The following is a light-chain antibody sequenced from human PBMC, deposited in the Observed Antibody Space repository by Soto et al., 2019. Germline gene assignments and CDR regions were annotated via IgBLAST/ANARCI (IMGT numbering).Light chain of an antibody. J-gene: IGKJ1*01. V-gene: IGKV1-5*01. CDR2: DAS. Sequence: IQMTQSPSTLSASVGDRVTITCRASQSISSWLAWYQQKPGKAPNLLIYDASSLKHGVPSRFSGSGSGTEFTLTISSLQPDDFATYYCQQYNTYSPWTFGQRTKVEIK. CDR3: QQYNTYSPWT. CDR1: QSISSW.